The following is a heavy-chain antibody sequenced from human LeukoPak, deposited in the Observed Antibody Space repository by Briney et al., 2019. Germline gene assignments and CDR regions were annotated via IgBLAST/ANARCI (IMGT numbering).Heavy chain of an antibody. CDR3: ARALYYSSGYFFFDY. Sequence: PSQTLSLTCIVSGGXISSRDHYWSWIRQHPGKGLEWIGYIFYSGSTHYNPSLKSRVTISVDPSKNQFSLKLSSVTAADTAVYYCARALYYSSGYFFFDYWGQGILVTVSS. CDR1: GGXISSRDHY. CDR2: IFYSGST. D-gene: IGHD3-22*01. J-gene: IGHJ4*02. V-gene: IGHV4-31*03.